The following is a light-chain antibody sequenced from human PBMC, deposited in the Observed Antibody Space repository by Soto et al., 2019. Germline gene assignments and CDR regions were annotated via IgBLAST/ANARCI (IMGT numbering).Light chain of an antibody. CDR2: DAS. J-gene: IGKJ1*01. CDR1: QSVSSY. CDR3: QQRANWPLT. V-gene: IGKV3-11*01. Sequence: EIVLTQSPATLSLSPGEIATLACRASQSVSSYFAWYQQKPGQAPRLLIYDASNRATGIPARFSGSGSGTEFTLTISSLGPEDFAVYYCQQRANWPLTFGQGTRVEIK.